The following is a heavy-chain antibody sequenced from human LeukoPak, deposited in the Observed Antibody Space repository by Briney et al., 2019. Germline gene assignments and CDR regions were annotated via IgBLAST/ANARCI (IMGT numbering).Heavy chain of an antibody. V-gene: IGHV3-48*03. CDR1: GFTFSSYE. D-gene: IGHD2-15*01. J-gene: IGHJ4*02. CDR2: ISSSGSTI. CDR3: ARAIIVVVVDY. Sequence: PGGSLRLSCAASGFTFSSYEMNWVRQAPGKGLEWVSYISSSGSTIYYADSVKGRFTISRDNAKNSLYLQMNSLRAEDTAVYYCARAIIVVVVDYWGQGTLVTVPS.